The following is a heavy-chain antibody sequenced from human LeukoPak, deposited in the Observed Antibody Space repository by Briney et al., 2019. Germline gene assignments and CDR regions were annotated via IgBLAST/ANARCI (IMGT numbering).Heavy chain of an antibody. CDR3: ARGVRGVPHPFDY. J-gene: IGHJ4*02. V-gene: IGHV4-59*01. D-gene: IGHD3-10*02. Sequence: SQTLSLTCTVSGGSISSYYWTWIRQPPGKGLEWIGNVYYSGSSNYTPSLKSRVTISVDTSKNQFSLKLSSVTAADTAVYYCARGVRGVPHPFDYWGQGTLVTVSS. CDR2: VYYSGSS. CDR1: GGSISSYY.